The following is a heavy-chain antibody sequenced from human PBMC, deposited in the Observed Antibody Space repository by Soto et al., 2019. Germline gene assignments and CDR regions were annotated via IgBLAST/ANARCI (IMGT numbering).Heavy chain of an antibody. V-gene: IGHV4-34*01. J-gene: IGHJ4*02. Sequence: SETLSLTCAVYGGSFSGYYWSWIRQPPGKGLEWIVEINHSGSTNYNPSLKSRVTISVDTSKNQFSLKLSSVTAADTAVYYCARQPHYCRGFSTGGCYFDYWGQGTLVTVSS. CDR1: GGSFSGYY. CDR2: INHSGST. CDR3: ARQPHYCRGFSTGGCYFDY. D-gene: IGHD2-8*02.